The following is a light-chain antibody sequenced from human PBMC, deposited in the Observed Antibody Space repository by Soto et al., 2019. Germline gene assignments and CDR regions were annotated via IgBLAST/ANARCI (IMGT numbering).Light chain of an antibody. V-gene: IGLV2-11*01. CDR2: DVN. CDR1: SSDVGGYNY. Sequence: QSALTQPRSVSGSPGQSVAISCTGTSSDVGGYNYVSWYQQYPGKAPKLMIYDVNKWPSGVPDRFSGSKSGNTASLTISGLQAEDEADYYCSLYAGSNTWAFGGGTKLTVL. J-gene: IGLJ3*02. CDR3: SLYAGSNTWA.